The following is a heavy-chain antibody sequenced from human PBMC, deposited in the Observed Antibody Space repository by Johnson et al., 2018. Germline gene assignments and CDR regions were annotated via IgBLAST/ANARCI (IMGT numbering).Heavy chain of an antibody. Sequence: VQLVESGGGLVKPGGSLRLSCAASGFTFSSYSMNWVRQAPGKGLEWVSSISSSSSYIYYEDSVKGRFTISRDNAKNSLYLQMNSLRAEDTAVYYCARELHQMTFGEGAFDIWGQGTMVTVSS. CDR3: ARELHQMTFGEGAFDI. V-gene: IGHV3-21*01. J-gene: IGHJ3*02. D-gene: IGHD3-10*01. CDR1: GFTFSSYS. CDR2: ISSSSSYI.